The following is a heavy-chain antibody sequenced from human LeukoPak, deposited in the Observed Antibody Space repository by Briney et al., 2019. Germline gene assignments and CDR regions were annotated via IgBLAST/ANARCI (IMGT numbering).Heavy chain of an antibody. CDR1: GFIFDDAV. D-gene: IGHD3-10*01. Sequence: PGRSLRLSCAASGFIFDDAVMHWVRQAPGKGLEWVSGVSRKSDYRAYGDSVKGRFTISRDNARNSLYLQMNSLRAEDTALYYCAKERYDGSGAAYDNWGQGTLVTVSS. CDR3: AKERYDGSGAAYDN. V-gene: IGHV3-9*01. CDR2: VSRKSDYR. J-gene: IGHJ4*02.